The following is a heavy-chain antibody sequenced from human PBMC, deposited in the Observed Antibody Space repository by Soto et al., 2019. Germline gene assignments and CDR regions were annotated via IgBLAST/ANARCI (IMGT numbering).Heavy chain of an antibody. CDR2: INAGNGNT. CDR1: GYTFTSYA. CDR3: AKDYYDSSGYYPPALLFDY. Sequence: QVQLVQSGAEVKKPGASVKVSCKASGYTFTSYAMHWVRQAPGQRLEWMGWINAGNGNTKYSQKFQGRVTITRDTSASTAYMELSSLRSEATAVYYCAKDYYDSSGYYPPALLFDYWGPGTLVTVSS. V-gene: IGHV1-3*01. D-gene: IGHD3-22*01. J-gene: IGHJ4*02.